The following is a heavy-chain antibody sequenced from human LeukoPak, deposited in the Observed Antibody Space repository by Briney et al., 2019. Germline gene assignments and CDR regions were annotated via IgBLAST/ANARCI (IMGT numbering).Heavy chain of an antibody. D-gene: IGHD3-10*01. Sequence: GGSLRLSCAASGFTFSDHYMDWVRQAPGKGLEWVGRIRLKASGYSTDYAASVKGRFTVSRDDSKNSVYLQMNSLKTEDTAVYYCVRAPSAGDWLDPWGRGTLVTVSS. CDR2: IRLKASGYST. J-gene: IGHJ5*02. V-gene: IGHV3-72*01. CDR1: GFTFSDHY. CDR3: VRAPSAGDWLDP.